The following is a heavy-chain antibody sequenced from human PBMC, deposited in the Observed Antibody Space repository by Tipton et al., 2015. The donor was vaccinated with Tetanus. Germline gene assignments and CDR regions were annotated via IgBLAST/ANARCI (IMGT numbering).Heavy chain of an antibody. V-gene: IGHV4-59*01. J-gene: IGHJ4*02. CDR2: IYYSGST. Sequence: TLSLTCTVSGGSISSYYWSWIRQPPGKGLEWIGHIYYSGSTNYNPSLKSRVTISVDTSKNQFSLKLSSVTAADTAVYSCARDSYENVWGSYRLLGSWSPGILVPVSS. CDR1: GGSISSYY. D-gene: IGHD3-16*02. CDR3: ARDSYENVWGSYRLLGS.